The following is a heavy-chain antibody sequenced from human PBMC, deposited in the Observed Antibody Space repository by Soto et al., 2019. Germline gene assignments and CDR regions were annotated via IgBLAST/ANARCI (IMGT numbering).Heavy chain of an antibody. CDR3: ARGHDSSGYYYLSY. J-gene: IGHJ4*02. V-gene: IGHV1-69*01. CDR2: IIPIFGTA. D-gene: IGHD3-22*01. CDR1: GGTFSSYA. Sequence: QVQLVQSGAEVKKPGSSVKVSCKASGGTFSSYAISWVRQAPGQGLEWKGGIIPIFGTANYAQKFQGRVTITADESTSTAYMELSSLRSEDTAVYYCARGHDSSGYYYLSYWGQGTLVTVSS.